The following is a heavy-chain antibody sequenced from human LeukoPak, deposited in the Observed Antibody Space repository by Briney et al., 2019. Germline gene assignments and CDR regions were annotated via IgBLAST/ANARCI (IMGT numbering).Heavy chain of an antibody. Sequence: GGSLRLSCAASGFTFSSYGMHWVRQAPGKGLEWVAFIRYDGSNKYYADSVKGRFTISRDNSKNTLYLQMNSLRAEDTAVYYCAKGAGYSGSWYFDNWGQGTLVTVSS. D-gene: IGHD6-13*01. CDR2: IRYDGSNK. V-gene: IGHV3-30*02. J-gene: IGHJ4*02. CDR3: AKGAGYSGSWYFDN. CDR1: GFTFSSYG.